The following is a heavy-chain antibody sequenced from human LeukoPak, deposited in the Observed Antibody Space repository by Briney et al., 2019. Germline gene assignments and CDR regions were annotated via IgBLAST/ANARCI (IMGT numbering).Heavy chain of an antibody. CDR2: ISGSGGST. J-gene: IGHJ4*02. V-gene: IGHV3-23*01. D-gene: IGHD2-15*01. Sequence: GGSLRLSCAASGFTFSSYAMSWVRQAPGKGLEWVSAISGSGGSTYYADSVKGRFTISRDNSKNTVYLQMNSLRAEDTAVYYCVRDGGVVAATTFDYWGQGTLVTVSS. CDR1: GFTFSSYA. CDR3: VRDGGVVAATTFDY.